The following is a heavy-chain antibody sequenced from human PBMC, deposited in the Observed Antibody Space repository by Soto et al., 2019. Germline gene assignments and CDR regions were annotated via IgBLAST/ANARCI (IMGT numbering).Heavy chain of an antibody. CDR3: AHSRVFDWFYP. CDR1: GFSLITSEVC. J-gene: IGHJ5*02. D-gene: IGHD6-13*01. V-gene: IGHV2-5*01. Sequence: QITLKESGPKLVKPTQTLTLTCTVYGFSLITSEVCVGWIRQPPGKALEWLALIFWNDDERYNPSLKGRLTITKDISENQVVLTMTKMDPLDTATYYCAHSRVFDWFYPWGQGSLVTVSS. CDR2: IFWNDDE.